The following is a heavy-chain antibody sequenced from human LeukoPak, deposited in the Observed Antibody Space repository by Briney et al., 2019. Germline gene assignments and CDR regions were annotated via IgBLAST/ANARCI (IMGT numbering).Heavy chain of an antibody. D-gene: IGHD3-3*01. CDR2: IYYSGIT. CDR3: ARQGSHDFWSGYLPFDY. CDR1: GGSFSGYY. Sequence: SETLSLTCAVYGGSFSGYYWSWIRQPPGKGLEWIGNIYYSGITYYNPSLESRVTISVDTSNNRFSLKLTSVTAADTAVYYCARQGSHDFWSGYLPFDYWGQGSLVTVS. J-gene: IGHJ4*02. V-gene: IGHV4-34*01.